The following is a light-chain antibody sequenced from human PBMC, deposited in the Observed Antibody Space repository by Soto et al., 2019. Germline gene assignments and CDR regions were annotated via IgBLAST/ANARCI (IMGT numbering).Light chain of an antibody. J-gene: IGKJ4*01. CDR3: QQYDAWPLS. CDR2: DAI. V-gene: IGKV3-15*01. Sequence: EIFPSPSPATVSVSPRQRVALSCMASQNIHNHMSWFLQKPGQAPRLLMYDAILRAAGIPARLSGSWSGTEFTLTINSLQSEDFALYYCQQYDAWPLSVGGGTKVDI. CDR1: QNIHNH.